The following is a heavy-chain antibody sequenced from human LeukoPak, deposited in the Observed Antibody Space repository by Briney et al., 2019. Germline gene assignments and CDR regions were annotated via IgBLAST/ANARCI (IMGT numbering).Heavy chain of an antibody. J-gene: IGHJ3*01. D-gene: IGHD6-13*01. CDR3: ARDWGRAAAPG. CDR1: GFTFTGYY. V-gene: IGHV1-2*02. CDR2: INPNTGGT. Sequence: ASVKVSCRTSGFTFTGYYIYWVRQAPGQGLEWTGWINPNTGGTNYAQKFQARVTMTRDTSISTAYMELSRLTSDDTAVYYCARDWGRAAAPGWGQGTLVTVSS.